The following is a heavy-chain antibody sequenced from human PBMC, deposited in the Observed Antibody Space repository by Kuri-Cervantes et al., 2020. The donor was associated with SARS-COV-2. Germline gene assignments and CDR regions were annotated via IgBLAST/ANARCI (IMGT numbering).Heavy chain of an antibody. CDR1: GFTFDDYA. Sequence: GGSLRLSCAASGFTFDDYAMHWVRQAPGKGLGWVSLISWGGGSTYYADSVKGRFTISRDNSKNTLYLQMNSLRAEDTAVYYCAKDRVYCSGGSCPLYYWGQGTLVTVSS. D-gene: IGHD2-15*01. CDR3: AKDRVYCSGGSCPLYY. CDR2: ISWGGGST. V-gene: IGHV3-43D*03. J-gene: IGHJ4*02.